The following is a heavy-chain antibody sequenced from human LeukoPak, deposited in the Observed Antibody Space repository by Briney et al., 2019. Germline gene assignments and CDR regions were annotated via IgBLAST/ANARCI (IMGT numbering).Heavy chain of an antibody. CDR2: INSDGSST. V-gene: IGHV3-74*01. Sequence: GGSLRLSCAASGFTFSSYWMHWVRQVPGKGLLWVSRINSDGSSTSYADSVKGRFTISRDNAKNTLYLQMNSLRAEDTAVYYCAARSVTTYWYFDLWGRGTLVTVSS. CDR3: AARSVTTYWYFDL. J-gene: IGHJ2*01. CDR1: GFTFSSYW. D-gene: IGHD4-17*01.